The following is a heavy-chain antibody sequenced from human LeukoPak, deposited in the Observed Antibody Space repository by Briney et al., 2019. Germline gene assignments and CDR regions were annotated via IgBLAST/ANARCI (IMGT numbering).Heavy chain of an antibody. CDR3: ARQIAVVEPTDPNWFDS. J-gene: IGHJ5*01. D-gene: IGHD2-21*01. CDR1: GDSISSSSYY. Sequence: SETLSLTCSVSGDSISSSSYYWGWIRQPPGKGLEWIGSIFYSGSTYYTSSLKSRVTMSLDTSKNQFSLRLTSVTAADTAVYYCARQIAVVEPTDPNWFDSWGQGTLVTVSS. CDR2: IFYSGST. V-gene: IGHV4-39*07.